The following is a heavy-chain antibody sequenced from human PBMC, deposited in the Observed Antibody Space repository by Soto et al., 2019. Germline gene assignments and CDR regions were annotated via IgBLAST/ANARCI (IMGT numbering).Heavy chain of an antibody. D-gene: IGHD6-6*01. V-gene: IGHV4-4*02. CDR3: ARVLPYSSSSGIFDY. CDR1: GGSISSSNW. CDR2: IYHSGST. J-gene: IGHJ4*02. Sequence: QVQLQESGPGLVKPSGTLSLTCAVSGGSISSSNWWSWVRQPPGKGLEWSGEIYHSGSTNYNPCLKSRVTISVDKSKNQFSLKLSSVTAADTAVYYCARVLPYSSSSGIFDYWGQGTLVTVSS.